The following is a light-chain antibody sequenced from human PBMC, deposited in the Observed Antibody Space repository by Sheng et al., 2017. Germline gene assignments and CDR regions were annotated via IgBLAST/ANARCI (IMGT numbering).Light chain of an antibody. V-gene: IGKV1-9*01. CDR2: AAS. J-gene: IGKJ4*01. CDR1: QGISSY. CDR3: QQLNSYPLA. Sequence: DIQLTQSPSFLSASVGDRVTITCRASQGISSYLAWYQQKPGKAPKLLIYAASTLQSGVPSRFSGSASGTEFSLTISSLQPEDFATYYCQQLNSYPLAFGGGTKVE.